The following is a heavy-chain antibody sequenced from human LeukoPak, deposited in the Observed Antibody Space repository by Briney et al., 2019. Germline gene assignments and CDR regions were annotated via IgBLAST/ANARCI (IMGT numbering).Heavy chain of an antibody. CDR2: ISSSGDDT. CDR1: GFTFSNYA. Sequence: GESLRLSCAASGFTFSNYAMSWVRQAPGKGLEWVSAISSSGDDTYYTDSVKGRFTNSRDNSKSTLILQMNSLRVEDTALYYCTKRVKYGGTWDHFADWGQGTLVTVSS. CDR3: TKRVKYGGTWDHFAD. V-gene: IGHV3-23*01. D-gene: IGHD1-26*01. J-gene: IGHJ4*02.